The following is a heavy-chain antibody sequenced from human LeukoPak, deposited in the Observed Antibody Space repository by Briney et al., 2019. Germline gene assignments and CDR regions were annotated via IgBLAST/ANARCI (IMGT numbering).Heavy chain of an antibody. Sequence: SVKVSCKASVYTFTGYYMHWVRQAPRQGLEWMGGIIPILGTAKYPQRFQGRVTITADEITSTAYMELSSLTSEDTAVYYCASNTKYYEGSGHYVFDFWGQGTLVSVSS. CDR3: ASNTKYYEGSGHYVFDF. CDR2: IIPILGTA. D-gene: IGHD3-22*01. V-gene: IGHV1-69*13. CDR1: VYTFTGYY. J-gene: IGHJ4*02.